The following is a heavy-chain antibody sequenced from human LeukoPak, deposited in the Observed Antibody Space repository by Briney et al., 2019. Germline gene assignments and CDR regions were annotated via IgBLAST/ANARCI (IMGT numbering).Heavy chain of an antibody. CDR3: ARGRVHCSSTSCYTSGTFDY. CDR2: MNPNSGNT. CDR1: GYTFTSYD. V-gene: IGHV1-8*03. Sequence: ASVKVSCKASGYTFTSYDINWVRQATGQGLEWMGWMNPNSGNTGYAQKFQGRVTITRNTSISTAYMELSSLRSEDTAVYYCARGRVHCSSTSCYTSGTFDYWGQGTLVTVSS. D-gene: IGHD2-2*02. J-gene: IGHJ4*02.